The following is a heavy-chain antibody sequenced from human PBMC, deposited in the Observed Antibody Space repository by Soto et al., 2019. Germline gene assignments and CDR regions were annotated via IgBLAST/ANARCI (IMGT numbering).Heavy chain of an antibody. Sequence: SETLSLTCTVPGGSINNYYWSWIRKPPGKGLEWIGYIYYSGSTYYNPSIKSRVTISVDTSKNQFSLKLSSVTAADTAVYYCARNDYGDYAYFHYWGQGTLVTVSS. J-gene: IGHJ4*02. CDR2: IYYSGST. CDR3: ARNDYGDYAYFHY. CDR1: GGSINNYY. V-gene: IGHV4-59*06. D-gene: IGHD4-17*01.